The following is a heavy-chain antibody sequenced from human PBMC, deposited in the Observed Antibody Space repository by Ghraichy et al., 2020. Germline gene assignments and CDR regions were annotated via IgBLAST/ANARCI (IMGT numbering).Heavy chain of an antibody. J-gene: IGHJ6*02. CDR1: GFTFSSYW. Sequence: GESLNISCAASGFTFSSYWMSWVRQAPGKGLEWVANIKQDGSEKYYVDSVKGRFTISRDNAKNSLYLQMNSLRAEDTAVYYCARVVGSSSWYLFPDYYYYGMDVWGQGTTVTVSS. CDR3: ARVVGSSSWYLFPDYYYYGMDV. V-gene: IGHV3-7*01. CDR2: IKQDGSEK. D-gene: IGHD6-13*01.